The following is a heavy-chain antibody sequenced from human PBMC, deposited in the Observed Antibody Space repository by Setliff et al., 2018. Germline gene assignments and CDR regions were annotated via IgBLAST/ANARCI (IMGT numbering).Heavy chain of an antibody. J-gene: IGHJ3*02. D-gene: IGHD3-10*01. V-gene: IGHV3-48*04. CDR3: ARTYGSANAFDI. Sequence: GGSLRLSCAASGFTFSSYAMSWVRQAPGKGLEWVSYISRGGNTIYYADSVKGRFTVSRDNAKDSLHLQMNSLRAEDTAVYYRARTYGSANAFDIWGQGTMVTVSS. CDR2: ISRGGNTI. CDR1: GFTFSSYA.